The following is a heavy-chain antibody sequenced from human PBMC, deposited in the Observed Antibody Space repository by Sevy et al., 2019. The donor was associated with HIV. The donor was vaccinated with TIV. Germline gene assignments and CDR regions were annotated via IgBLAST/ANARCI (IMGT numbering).Heavy chain of an antibody. J-gene: IGHJ6*02. D-gene: IGHD2-2*01. CDR3: ATVSRQDIVVVPAARYYYGMDV. Sequence: ASVKVSCKVSGYTLTELSMHWVRQAPGKGLEWMGGFDPEDGETIYAQKFQGRVTMTEDTSTDTAYMELSSVRSEDTAVYYCATVSRQDIVVVPAARYYYGMDVWGQGTTVTVSS. CDR1: GYTLTELS. V-gene: IGHV1-24*01. CDR2: FDPEDGET.